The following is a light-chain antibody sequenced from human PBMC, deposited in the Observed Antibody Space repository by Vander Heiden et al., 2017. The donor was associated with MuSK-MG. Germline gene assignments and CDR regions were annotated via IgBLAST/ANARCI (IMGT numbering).Light chain of an antibody. V-gene: IGLV1-40*01. J-gene: IGLJ3*02. CDR3: QSYDSSLSGSNWV. Sequence: QSVLTPPPSVSGPPGQRVTISCTGSSSNIGAGYDVHWYQQLPGTAPKLLIYGNSNRPSGVPDRFSGSKSGTSASLAITGLQAEDEADDYCQSYDSSLSGSNWVFGGGTKLTVL. CDR1: SSNIGAGYD. CDR2: GNS.